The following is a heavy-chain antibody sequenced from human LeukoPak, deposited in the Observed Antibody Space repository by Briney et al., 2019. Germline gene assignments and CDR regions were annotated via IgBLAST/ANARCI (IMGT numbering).Heavy chain of an antibody. J-gene: IGHJ4*02. CDR3: ARDPNRLADYGGDYFDH. V-gene: IGHV3-30*04. CDR2: ISHDGGHK. CDR1: GFTFSSFS. Sequence: GGSLRLSCVASGFTFSSFSMHWVRQAPGNGREWLAVISHDGGHKSYADSVRGRFTISRDNSKNTLSLQMSTLRPEDTALFYCARDPNRLADYGGDYFDHWGQGTLVTVSS. D-gene: IGHD4-23*01.